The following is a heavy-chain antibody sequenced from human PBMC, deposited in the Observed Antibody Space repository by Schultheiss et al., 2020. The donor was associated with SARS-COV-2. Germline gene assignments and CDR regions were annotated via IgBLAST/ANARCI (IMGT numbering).Heavy chain of an antibody. CDR3: ARERVATTNDAFDI. D-gene: IGHD5-24*01. CDR2: IDTSGST. Sequence: SETLSLTCTVSGGSISSYYWTWIRQPAGKGLEWIGRIDTSGSTNYNPSLKSRVTISVDTSKNQFSLKLNSVTAADTAVYYCARERVATTNDAFDIWGQGTMVTVSS. CDR1: GGSISSYY. J-gene: IGHJ3*02. V-gene: IGHV4-4*07.